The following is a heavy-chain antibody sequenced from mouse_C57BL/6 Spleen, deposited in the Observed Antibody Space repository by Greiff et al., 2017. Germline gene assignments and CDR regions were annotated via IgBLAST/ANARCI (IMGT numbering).Heavy chain of an antibody. CDR3: ARFGYDVGAWFAY. CDR1: GYTFTSYW. J-gene: IGHJ3*01. Sequence: QVQLQQPGAELVKPGASVKLSCKASGYTFTSYWMHWVKQRPGQGLEWIGMIHPNSGSTNYNEKFKSKATLTVDKSSSTAYMQLSSLTSEDSAVYYCARFGYDVGAWFAYWGKRTLVTVSA. V-gene: IGHV1-64*01. D-gene: IGHD2-2*01. CDR2: IHPNSGST.